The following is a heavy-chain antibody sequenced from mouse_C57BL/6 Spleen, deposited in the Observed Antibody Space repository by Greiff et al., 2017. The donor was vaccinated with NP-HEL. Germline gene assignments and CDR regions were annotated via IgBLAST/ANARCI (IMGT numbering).Heavy chain of an antibody. D-gene: IGHD2-4*01. CDR1: GYTFTSYW. V-gene: IGHV1-69*01. Sequence: QVQLKQSGAELVMPGASVKLSCKASGYTFTSYWMHWVKQRPGQGLEWIGEIDPSDSYTNYNQKFKGKSTLTVDKSSSTAYMQLSSLTSEDSAVYYCARRGLRAWFAYWGQGTLVTVSA. CDR3: ARRGLRAWFAY. CDR2: IDPSDSYT. J-gene: IGHJ3*01.